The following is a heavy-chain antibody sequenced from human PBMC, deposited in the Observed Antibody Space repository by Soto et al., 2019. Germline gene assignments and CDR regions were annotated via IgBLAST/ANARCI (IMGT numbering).Heavy chain of an antibody. Sequence: SETLSLTCTVSGGSISSYYWSWIRQPPGKGLEWIGYIYYSGSTNYNPSLKSRVTISVDTSKNQFSLKLSSVTAADTAVYYCAIHASIGDYYFDYWGQGTLVTVSS. D-gene: IGHD2-21*01. J-gene: IGHJ4*02. V-gene: IGHV4-59*01. CDR1: GGSISSYY. CDR3: AIHASIGDYYFDY. CDR2: IYYSGST.